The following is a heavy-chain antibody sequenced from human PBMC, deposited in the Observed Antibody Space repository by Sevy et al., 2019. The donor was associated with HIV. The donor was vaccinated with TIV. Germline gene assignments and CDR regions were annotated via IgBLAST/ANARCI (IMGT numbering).Heavy chain of an antibody. CDR3: ARHHASYGVTGYYYYSGLDV. CDR1: EYSFRTYW. Sequence: GESLKISCKGSEYSFRTYWIGWVRQMPGKGLEWMGIIYPDDSDTRYSPSFQGQVTISADKSINTAYLQWNSLGASDSAMYYCARHHASYGVTGYYYYSGLDVWGQGTTVTVSS. D-gene: IGHD4-17*01. J-gene: IGHJ6*02. CDR2: IYPDDSDT. V-gene: IGHV5-51*01.